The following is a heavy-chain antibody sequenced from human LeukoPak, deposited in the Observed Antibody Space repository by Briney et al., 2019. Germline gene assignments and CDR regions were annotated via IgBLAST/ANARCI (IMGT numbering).Heavy chain of an antibody. J-gene: IGHJ5*02. CDR3: ARLSGGTGTLRGWFDP. D-gene: IGHD1-1*01. V-gene: IGHV5-51*01. CDR2: IYPGDSDT. CDR1: GYSFTSYW. Sequence: GESLKISCKGSGYSFTSYWIGWVRQMPGKGLEWMGIIYPGDSDTRYSPSFQGQVTISADKSISAAYLQWSSLKASDTAMYYCARLSGGTGTLRGWFDPWGQGTLVTVSS.